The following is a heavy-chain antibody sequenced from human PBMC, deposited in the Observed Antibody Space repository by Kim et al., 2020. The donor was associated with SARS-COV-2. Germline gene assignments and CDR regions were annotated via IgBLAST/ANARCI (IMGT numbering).Heavy chain of an antibody. D-gene: IGHD6-19*01. J-gene: IGHJ6*02. Sequence: GGSLRLSCAASGFTFSSYWMSWVRQAPGKGLEWVANIKQDGSEKYYVDSVKGRFTISRDNAKNSLYLQMNSLRAEDTAVYYCARDRMIAVADHYYYYGMDVWGQGTTVTVSS. CDR3: ARDRMIAVADHYYYYGMDV. CDR1: GFTFSSYW. CDR2: IKQDGSEK. V-gene: IGHV3-7*01.